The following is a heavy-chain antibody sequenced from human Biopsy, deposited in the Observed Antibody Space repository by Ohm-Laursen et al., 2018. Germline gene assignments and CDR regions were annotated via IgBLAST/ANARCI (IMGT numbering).Heavy chain of an antibody. V-gene: IGHV4-34*08. D-gene: IGHD2-15*01. CDR3: GNEVHGRDY. Sequence: GTLSLTCAVFGKTFSDYQWSWTRQPPGKGLEWIGQINQSGTTNYNPSLKSRVSISADASKYEFSLRLTSVTAADTAVYFCGNEVHGRDYWGLGAQVTVSS. J-gene: IGHJ4*02. CDR1: GKTFSDYQ. CDR2: INQSGTT.